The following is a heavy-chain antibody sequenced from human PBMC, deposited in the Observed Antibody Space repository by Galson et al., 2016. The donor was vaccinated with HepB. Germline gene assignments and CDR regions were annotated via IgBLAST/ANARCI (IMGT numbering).Heavy chain of an antibody. D-gene: IGHD3-16*02. CDR1: GYSFSAYG. J-gene: IGHJ6*02. CDR3: AKDVLFDFVWDNYRRGYRFGLDI. Sequence: SVKVSCKASGYSFSAYGVTWVRQAPGQGLEWVGTISGSSGNTKYAQRFQNRVTLTRDTSTTTANMELRSLQSGDTAVYYCAKDVLFDFVWDNYRRGYRFGLDIWGQGTTVTVSS. V-gene: IGHV1-18*01. CDR2: ISGSSGNT.